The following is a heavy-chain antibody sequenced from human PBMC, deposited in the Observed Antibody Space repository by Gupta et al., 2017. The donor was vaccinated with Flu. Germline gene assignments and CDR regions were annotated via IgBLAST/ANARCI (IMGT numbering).Heavy chain of an antibody. D-gene: IGHD2-15*01. CDR2: ISSSGTTI. J-gene: IGHJ4*02. CDR3: ARGQVAALFDY. V-gene: IGHV3-48*03. CDR1: GFSFSNYE. Sequence: EVQLVESGGGLVQPGGSLRVSCAASGFSFSNYELNWVRQATGKGLEWVSHISSSGTTIYYADSVKGRFTISRDNAQNSLYLQMNSLRAEDTAVYYCARGQVAALFDYWGQGTPVTVSS.